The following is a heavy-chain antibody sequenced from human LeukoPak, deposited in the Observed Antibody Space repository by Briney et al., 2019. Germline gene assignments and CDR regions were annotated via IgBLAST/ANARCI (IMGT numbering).Heavy chain of an antibody. CDR1: GFTFSSYW. CDR3: AREYYCGSGVSDY. Sequence: GGSLRLSCAASGFTFSSYWMSWVRQAPGKGLEWVSYISSSSSTIYYADSVKGRFTISRDNAKNSLYLQMNSLRAEDTAVYYCAREYYCGSGVSDYWGQGTLVTVSS. CDR2: ISSSSSTI. D-gene: IGHD3-10*01. V-gene: IGHV3-48*04. J-gene: IGHJ4*02.